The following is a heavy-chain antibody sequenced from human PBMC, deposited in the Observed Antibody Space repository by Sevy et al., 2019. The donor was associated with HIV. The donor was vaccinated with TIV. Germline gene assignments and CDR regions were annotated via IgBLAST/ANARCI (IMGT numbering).Heavy chain of an antibody. CDR2: IYYSGST. CDR1: GASISSGDDY. Sequence: SQTLSLTCTVSGASISSGDDYWSWIRQPPGKGLEWIGYIYYSGSTYYNPSLKSRVTISVDTSKNQFSLKVRSVTAADMAVYYCARVRGYTHVYSFDYWGQGSLVTVSS. V-gene: IGHV4-30-4*01. J-gene: IGHJ4*02. CDR3: ARVRGYTHVYSFDY. D-gene: IGHD5-18*01.